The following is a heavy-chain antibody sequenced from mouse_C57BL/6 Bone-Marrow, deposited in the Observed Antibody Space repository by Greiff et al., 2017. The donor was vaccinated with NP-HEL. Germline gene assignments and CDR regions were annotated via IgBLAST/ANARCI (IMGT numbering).Heavy chain of an antibody. V-gene: IGHV5-4*03. J-gene: IGHJ1*03. CDR1: GFTFSSYA. CDR3: ARVSFAV. Sequence: EVKLVESGGGLVKPGGSLKLSCAASGFTFSSYAMSWVRQTPEQRLEWVATISDGGGYTYYPDNVKGRFTISRDNAKNNLYLQLSHLKSEDTARYYCARVSFAVWGTGTTVTVSS. CDR2: ISDGGGYT.